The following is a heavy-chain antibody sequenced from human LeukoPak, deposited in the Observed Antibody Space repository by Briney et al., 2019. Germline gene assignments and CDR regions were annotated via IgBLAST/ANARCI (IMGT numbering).Heavy chain of an antibody. CDR3: AKHKVATKVKDY. D-gene: IGHD3-22*01. Sequence: GGSLRLSCAASGFTFTAYAMSWVRQAPGKGLELVSAISGSAYYTSYADSVKGRFTISRDNSKNTLYLQMNSLRAEDTALYYCAKHKVATKVKDYWGQGTLVTVSS. V-gene: IGHV3-23*01. CDR2: ISGSAYYT. J-gene: IGHJ4*02. CDR1: GFTFTAYA.